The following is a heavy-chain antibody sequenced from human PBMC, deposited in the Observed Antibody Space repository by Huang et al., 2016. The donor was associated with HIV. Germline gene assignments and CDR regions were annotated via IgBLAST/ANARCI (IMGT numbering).Heavy chain of an antibody. CDR3: AQEKSFGNWANNWFDP. Sequence: QVQLQESGPGLVKPSETLSLTCTVSGGSMRRQYWSWIRQPPGQGLQWVGTVCNTGSTNYNPSFQSRVTRSLDTSRNQFSLTLNSVTPADTAVYFCAQEKSFGNWANNWFDPWGQGTLVAVSS. V-gene: IGHV4-59*11. D-gene: IGHD3-16*01. CDR2: VCNTGST. CDR1: GGSMRRQY. J-gene: IGHJ5*02.